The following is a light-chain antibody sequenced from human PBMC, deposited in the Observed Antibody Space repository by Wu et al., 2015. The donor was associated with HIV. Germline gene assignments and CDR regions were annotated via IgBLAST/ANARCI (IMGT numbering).Light chain of an antibody. CDR3: QQGSNWPLT. CDR2: EAS. J-gene: IGKJ5*01. Sequence: ELVLTQSPATLSLSPGGRATLSCRASQSVSSYLTWYQQKPGQAPRLLIYEASKRATGIPARFSGSGSGTDFTLTISNLEPEDFAIYFCQQGSNWPLTFGQGTRLEIK. CDR1: QSVSSY. V-gene: IGKV3-11*01.